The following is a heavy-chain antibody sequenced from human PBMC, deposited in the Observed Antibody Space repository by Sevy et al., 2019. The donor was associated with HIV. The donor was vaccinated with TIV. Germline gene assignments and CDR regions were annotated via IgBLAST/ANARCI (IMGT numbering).Heavy chain of an antibody. CDR2: ISAYNGNT. J-gene: IGHJ5*02. CDR1: GYTFTSYG. Sequence: ASVKVSCKASGYTFTSYGISWVRQAPGQGLEWMGWISAYNGNTNDAQKLQGRVTMTTDTSTSTAYMELRSLRSDDTAVYYCARGDLVVPARWFDPWSQGTLVTVSS. D-gene: IGHD2-2*01. CDR3: ARGDLVVPARWFDP. V-gene: IGHV1-18*01.